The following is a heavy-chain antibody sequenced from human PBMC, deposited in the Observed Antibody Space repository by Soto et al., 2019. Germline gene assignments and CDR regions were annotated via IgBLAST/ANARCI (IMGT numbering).Heavy chain of an antibody. J-gene: IGHJ6*02. Sequence: QVQLVQSGAEVKKPGSSVTVSCKVSGGTFSNYAIAWVRLAPGHGLEWMGGIVPIFGTTYHTQKFQGRATIIADDSKNTPYLDMSTLRPQDTAINYCATVEAVAALYRYHGLDVWGQGAAVTVSS. CDR2: IVPIFGTT. D-gene: IGHD6-19*01. CDR1: GGTFSNYA. V-gene: IGHV1-69*12. CDR3: ATVEAVAALYRYHGLDV.